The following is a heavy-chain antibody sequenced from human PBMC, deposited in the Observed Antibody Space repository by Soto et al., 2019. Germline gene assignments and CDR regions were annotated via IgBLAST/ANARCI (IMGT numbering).Heavy chain of an antibody. J-gene: IGHJ4*02. CDR3: ASTFVPRTGRIGGFDN. D-gene: IGHD1-1*01. CDR1: AGSISSGGYS. Sequence: SETMSLTWAVSAGSISSGGYSWSWIRQPPGQGFDWTGYIYHSRSTYYYPSLKSSVTITVARSKNHFSLKLSSVTAADTPMYYCASTFVPRTGRIGGFDNVGQGALVTVSS. CDR2: IYHSRST. V-gene: IGHV4-30-2*01.